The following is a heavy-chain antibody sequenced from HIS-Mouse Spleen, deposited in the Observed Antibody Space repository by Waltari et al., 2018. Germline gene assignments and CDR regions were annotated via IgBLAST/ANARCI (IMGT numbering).Heavy chain of an antibody. V-gene: IGHV3-33*06. D-gene: IGHD4-4*01. J-gene: IGHJ4*02. CDR2: RWYDGSNK. CDR3: AKSVTCDY. CDR1: GFTFSSSG. Sequence: QVQLVESGGGVVQPGRSLRLSCAASGFTFSSSGWHWVRRAPGKGLEWVEVRWYDGSNKYYADSVKGRFTISRDNSKNTLYLQMNSLRAEDTAVYYCAKSVTCDYWGQGTLVTVSS.